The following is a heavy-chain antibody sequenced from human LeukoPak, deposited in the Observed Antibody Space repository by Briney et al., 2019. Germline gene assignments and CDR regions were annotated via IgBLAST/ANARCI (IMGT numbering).Heavy chain of an antibody. D-gene: IGHD2-2*01. CDR1: GYIFTGYY. CDR2: INPNSGGT. J-gene: IGHJ5*02. Sequence: GASVKVSCKASGYIFTGYYMHWVRQAPGQGLEWMGWINPNSGGTNYAQKFQGRVTMTRDTSISTAYMELSRLRSDDTAVYYCARGGCSSTSCKENWFDPWGQGTLVTVSS. V-gene: IGHV1-2*02. CDR3: ARGGCSSTSCKENWFDP.